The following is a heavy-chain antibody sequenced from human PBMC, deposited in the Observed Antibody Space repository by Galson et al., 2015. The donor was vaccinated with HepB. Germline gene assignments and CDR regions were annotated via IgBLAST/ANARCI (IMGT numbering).Heavy chain of an antibody. Sequence: SLRLSCAASGFTFSSYAMSWVRQAPGKGLEWVSAISGSGGSTYYADSVKGRFTISRDNSKNTLYLQMNSLRAEDTAVYYCAKLATEYDYVWGSYRPNELYYYYGMDVWGQGTTVTVSS. CDR2: ISGSGGST. D-gene: IGHD3-16*02. J-gene: IGHJ6*02. CDR3: AKLATEYDYVWGSYRPNELYYYYGMDV. CDR1: GFTFSSYA. V-gene: IGHV3-23*01.